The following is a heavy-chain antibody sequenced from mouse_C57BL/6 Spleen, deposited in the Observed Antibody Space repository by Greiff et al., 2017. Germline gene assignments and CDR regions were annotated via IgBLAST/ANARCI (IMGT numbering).Heavy chain of an antibody. J-gene: IGHJ4*01. CDR2: IRLKSDNYAT. CDR1: GFTFSNYW. V-gene: IGHV6-3*01. D-gene: IGHD3-3*01. Sequence: EVMLVESGGGLVQPGGSMKLSCVASGFTFSNYWMNWVRQSPEKGLEWVAQIRLKSDNYATHYAESVKGRFTISRDDSKSSVYLQMNNLRAEDTGIYYCTRDVRYAMDYWGQGTSVTVSS. CDR3: TRDVRYAMDY.